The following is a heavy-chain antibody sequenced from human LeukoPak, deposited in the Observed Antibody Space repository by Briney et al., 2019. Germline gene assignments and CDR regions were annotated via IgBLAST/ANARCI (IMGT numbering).Heavy chain of an antibody. CDR2: IIPILGIA. D-gene: IGHD3-10*01. Sequence: ASVKVSCKASGGTFSSYAISWVRQAPGQGLEWMGRIIPILGIANYAQKFQGRVTITADKSTSTAYMELSSLRSEDTAVYYCARDLGEAYFDYWGQGTLVTVSS. V-gene: IGHV1-69*04. CDR3: ARDLGEAYFDY. J-gene: IGHJ4*02. CDR1: GGTFSSYA.